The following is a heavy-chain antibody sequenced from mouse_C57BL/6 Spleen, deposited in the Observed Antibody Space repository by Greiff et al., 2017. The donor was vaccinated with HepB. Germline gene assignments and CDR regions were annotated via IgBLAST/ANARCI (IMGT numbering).Heavy chain of an antibody. CDR3: ERGWLRPGYAMDY. V-gene: IGHV1-26*01. J-gene: IGHJ4*01. CDR1: GYTFTDYY. D-gene: IGHD2-2*01. Sequence: EVQLQQSGPELVKPGASVKISCKASGYTFTDYYMNWVKQSHGKSLEWIGDINPNNGGTSYNQKFKGKATLTVDKSSSTAYMELRSLTSEDSAVYYCERGWLRPGYAMDYWGQGTSVTVSS. CDR2: INPNNGGT.